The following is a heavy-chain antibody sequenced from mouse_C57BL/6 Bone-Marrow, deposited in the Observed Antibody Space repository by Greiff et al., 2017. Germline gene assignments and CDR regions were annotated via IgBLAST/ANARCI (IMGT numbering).Heavy chain of an antibody. CDR3: ARGENYGNSYYFDY. D-gene: IGHD2-1*01. CDR2: INPNNGGT. V-gene: IGHV1-18*01. CDR1: GYTFTDYN. J-gene: IGHJ2*01. Sequence: EVQLQQSGPELVKPGASVKIPCKASGYTFTDYNMDWVKQSHGKSLEWIGDINPNNGGTIYNQKFKGKATLTVDKSSSTAYMELRSLTSEDTAVYYCARGENYGNSYYFDYWGQGTTLTVSS.